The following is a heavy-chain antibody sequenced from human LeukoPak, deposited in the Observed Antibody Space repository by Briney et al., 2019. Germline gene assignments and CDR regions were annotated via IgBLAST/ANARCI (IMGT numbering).Heavy chain of an antibody. CDR2: MNRSSCNS. V-gene: IGHV1-8*01. CDR3: ARGRGGTAAAGTVDC. CDR1: GCTLPSYV. Sequence: GSVNESCLATGCTLPSYVINGVRQATGQGVEWMGWMNRSSCNSGFAQKFQGRVTITRITSISTAYMELSSLRSKDTTVYYCARGRGGTAAAGTVDCWSQATLVTVSA. J-gene: IGHJ4*02. D-gene: IGHD6-13*01.